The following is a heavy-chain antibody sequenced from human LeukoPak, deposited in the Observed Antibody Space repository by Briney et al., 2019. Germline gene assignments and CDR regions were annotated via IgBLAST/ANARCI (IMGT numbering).Heavy chain of an antibody. CDR1: GFTFSSYA. Sequence: GGSLRLSCAASGFTFSSYAMNWVRQAPGKGLEWVSAISGSGGSTYYADSVKGRFTISRDNSKNTLYLQMNSLRAEDTAVYYCAKDRSWNYYFDYWGQGTLVTVSS. V-gene: IGHV3-23*01. CDR2: ISGSGGST. J-gene: IGHJ4*02. D-gene: IGHD1-7*01. CDR3: AKDRSWNYYFDY.